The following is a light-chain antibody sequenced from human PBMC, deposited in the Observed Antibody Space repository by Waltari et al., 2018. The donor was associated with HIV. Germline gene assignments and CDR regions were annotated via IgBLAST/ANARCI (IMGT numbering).Light chain of an antibody. V-gene: IGLV1-40*01. CDR2: GNN. Sequence: QSVLTQPPSLSGHPGQRGTIPCTGSSPNIGPPLEAYWYQQLPGTAPKLLIYGNNNRPSGVPDRFSGSKSGTSASLAITGLQAEDEADYYCQSYDSSLSGSGVFGGGTKLTVL. J-gene: IGLJ3*02. CDR3: QSYDSSLSGSGV. CDR1: SPNIGPPLE.